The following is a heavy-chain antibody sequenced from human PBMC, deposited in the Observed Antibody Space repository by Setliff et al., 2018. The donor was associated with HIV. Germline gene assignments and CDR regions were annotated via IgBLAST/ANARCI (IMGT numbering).Heavy chain of an antibody. J-gene: IGHJ3*02. D-gene: IGHD3-22*01. V-gene: IGHV4-59*12. CDR1: GGSISSYY. CDR2: IYYSGSS. CDR3: ARSPLNYYDKSDAFDI. Sequence: SETLSLTCTVSGGSISSYYWSWIRQPPGKGLEWIGYIYYSGSSNYNPSLKSRVTISVDTSKNQFSLKLSSVTAADTAVYYCARSPLNYYDKSDAFDIWGQGTMVTVSS.